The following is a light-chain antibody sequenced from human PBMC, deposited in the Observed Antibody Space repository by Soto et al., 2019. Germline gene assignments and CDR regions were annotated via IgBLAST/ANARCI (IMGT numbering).Light chain of an antibody. CDR1: QSVSSN. CDR3: HQRRQWPLT. CDR2: GAS. V-gene: IGKV3D-15*01. J-gene: IGKJ4*01. Sequence: EIVTTHSPATVSVSPGQTATPSSRASQSVSSNLAWYQQKPGQAPRLLIYGASSRATGIPDRFSGSGSGTDFTLTISSLESEDFAVYYCHQRRQWPLTFGGGTKVDIK.